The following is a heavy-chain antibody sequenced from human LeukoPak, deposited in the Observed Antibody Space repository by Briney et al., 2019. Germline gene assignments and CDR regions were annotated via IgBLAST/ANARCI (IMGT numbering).Heavy chain of an antibody. D-gene: IGHD3-3*01. CDR3: AGDLPPDFWSGYSKNNMDV. V-gene: IGHV1-18*01. Sequence: ASVKVSCKASGYTFTSYGISWVRQAPGQGLEWMGWISAYNGNTNYAQKLQGRVTMTTDTSTSTAYMELRSLRSDDTAVYYCAGDLPPDFWSGYSKNNMDVWGKGTTVTVSS. CDR1: GYTFTSYG. J-gene: IGHJ6*03. CDR2: ISAYNGNT.